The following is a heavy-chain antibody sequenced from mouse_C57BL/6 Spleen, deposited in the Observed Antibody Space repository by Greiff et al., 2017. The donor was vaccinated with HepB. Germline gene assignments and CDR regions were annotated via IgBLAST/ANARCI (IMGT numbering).Heavy chain of an antibody. CDR1: GYAFSSSW. J-gene: IGHJ4*01. D-gene: IGHD2-1*01. V-gene: IGHV1-82*01. CDR3: ARCNSLYYYAMDY. Sequence: QVQLQQSGPELVKPGASVKISCKASGYAFSSSWMNWVKQRPGKGLEWIGRIYPGDGDTNYNGKFKGKATLTADKSSSTAYMQLSSLTSEDSAVYCCARCNSLYYYAMDYWGQGTSVTVSS. CDR2: IYPGDGDT.